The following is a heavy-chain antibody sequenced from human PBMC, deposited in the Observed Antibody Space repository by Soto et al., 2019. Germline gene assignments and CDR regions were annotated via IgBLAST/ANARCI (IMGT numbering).Heavy chain of an antibody. J-gene: IGHJ6*02. Sequence: QVQLQESGPGLVKPSETLSLTCTVSGGSISSYYWSWIRQPPGKGLEWIGYIYYSGSTNYNPSLKSRVTISVDTSKNHFSLKLSSVTAADTAVYYCAREGGRYYAMDVWGQGTTVTFSS. CDR1: GGSISSYY. D-gene: IGHD1-26*01. CDR2: IYYSGST. V-gene: IGHV4-59*01. CDR3: AREGGRYYAMDV.